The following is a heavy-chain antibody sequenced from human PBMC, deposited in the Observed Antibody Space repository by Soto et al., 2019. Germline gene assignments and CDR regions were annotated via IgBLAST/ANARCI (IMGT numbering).Heavy chain of an antibody. Sequence: EVQLLESGGGLVQPGGSLRLSCAASGFTFSSYAMNWVRQAPGKGLEWVSVISGSGGSTYYADSVKGRFTISRDNSKNTLYLQMNSLRAQDTAVYYCARRGPGTYFDDWGQGTLVTVSS. CDR3: ARRGPGTYFDD. CDR1: GFTFSSYA. V-gene: IGHV3-23*01. CDR2: ISGSGGST. J-gene: IGHJ4*02. D-gene: IGHD6-13*01.